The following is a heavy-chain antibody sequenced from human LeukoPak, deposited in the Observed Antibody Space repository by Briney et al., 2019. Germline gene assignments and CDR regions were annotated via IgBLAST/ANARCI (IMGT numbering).Heavy chain of an antibody. CDR1: GGSISSNSYY. J-gene: IGHJ4*02. CDR3: ATLSYDSSGLFDY. Sequence: PSETLSLTCTVSGGSISSNSYYWGWIRQPPGKGLEWIGSIYYSGSIDFNPSLKSRVTISVDTSKNQFSLELSSVTAADTAVYYCATLSYDSSGLFDYWGQGTLVTVSS. V-gene: IGHV4-39*01. CDR2: IYYSGSI. D-gene: IGHD3-22*01.